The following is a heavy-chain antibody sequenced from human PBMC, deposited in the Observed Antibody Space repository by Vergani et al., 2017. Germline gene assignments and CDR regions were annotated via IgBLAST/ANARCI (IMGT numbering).Heavy chain of an antibody. Sequence: QVQLVQSGAEVKKPGASVKVSCKASGYTFTSYDINWVRQATGQGLEWMGWMNPNSGNTGYAQKFQGRVTMTRNTSISTAYMELSSLRSEDTAVYYCARGPKYYDFWSGYVYYYYGMDVWGQGTTVTVSS. V-gene: IGHV1-8*01. CDR2: MNPNSGNT. D-gene: IGHD3-3*01. CDR1: GYTFTSYD. CDR3: ARGPKYYDFWSGYVYYYYGMDV. J-gene: IGHJ6*02.